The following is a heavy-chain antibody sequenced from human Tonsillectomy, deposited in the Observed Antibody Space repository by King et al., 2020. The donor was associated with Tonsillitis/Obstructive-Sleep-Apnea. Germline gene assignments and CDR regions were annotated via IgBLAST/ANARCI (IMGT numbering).Heavy chain of an antibody. CDR2: IYNSGST. CDR3: ARETLGAFDI. V-gene: IGHV4-59*01. J-gene: IGHJ3*02. Sequence: VQLQESGPGLVKPSETLSLTCSVSGGSISSYYWSWIRQPPGKGLECIGYIYNSGSTNYNPYLRSRVTISVDTSKNQFSLKLSSVHAAATAVYYCARETLGAFDIWGQGTMVTVSS. CDR1: GGSISSYY.